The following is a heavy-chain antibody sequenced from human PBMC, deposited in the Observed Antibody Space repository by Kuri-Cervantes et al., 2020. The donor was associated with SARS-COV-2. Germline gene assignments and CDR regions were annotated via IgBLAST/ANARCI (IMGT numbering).Heavy chain of an antibody. V-gene: IGHV4-31*01. CDR3: ARAWVEMATITFDY. Sequence: LRLSCTVSGGSISSYYWSWIRQHPGKGLEWIGYIYYSGSTYYNPSLKSLVTISVDTSKNQFSLKLSSVTAADTAVYYCARAWVEMATITFDYWGQGTLVTVSS. J-gene: IGHJ4*02. D-gene: IGHD5-24*01. CDR1: GGSISSYY. CDR2: IYYSGST.